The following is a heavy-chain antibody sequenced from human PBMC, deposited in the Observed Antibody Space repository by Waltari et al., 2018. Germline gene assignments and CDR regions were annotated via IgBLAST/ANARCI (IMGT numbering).Heavy chain of an antibody. D-gene: IGHD6-13*01. CDR3: ARDHGYSSSWPLWYFDL. J-gene: IGHJ2*01. CDR2: IRMSRSPI. V-gene: IGHV3-48*01. Sequence: VQLQESGPGLVKPSGTLSLTCAVSGGSISSSKWWSWVRQPPGKGVGCGSYIRMSRSPISYADSVKGRFTISRDNAKNSLYLQMNSLGAEDTAVYYCARDHGYSSSWPLWYFDLWGRGTLVTVSS. CDR1: GGSISSSKW.